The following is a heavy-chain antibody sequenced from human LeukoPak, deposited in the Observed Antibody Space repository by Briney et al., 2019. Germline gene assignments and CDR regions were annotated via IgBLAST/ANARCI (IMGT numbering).Heavy chain of an antibody. CDR3: ARDPRIDIVRGDMGFER. CDR2: ISAYNGKK. J-gene: IGHJ5*02. Sequence: ASVNVSYKASSYTFTHYGLSWVRQAPGQGLEWMGWISAYNGKKNYAQKFQGRVTMTTDTSTSTAYMELRSLRSDDTAVFYCARDPRIDIVRGDMGFERWRQGTLVTVSS. CDR1: SYTFTHYG. V-gene: IGHV1-18*01. D-gene: IGHD3-10*01.